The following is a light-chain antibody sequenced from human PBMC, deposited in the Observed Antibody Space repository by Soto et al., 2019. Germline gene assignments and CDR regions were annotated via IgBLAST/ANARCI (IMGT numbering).Light chain of an antibody. CDR3: AAWDDNLNAYV. J-gene: IGLJ1*01. CDR1: STNIGRNS. Sequence: QSVLTQPPSASGTPGQRVSISCSGSSTNIGRNSISWYQNLPGTAPKLLIYIGDQRASGVSDRFSASKSGTSASLAISGLRSDDEADYYCAAWDDNLNAYVFGSGTKLTVL. V-gene: IGLV1-44*01. CDR2: IGD.